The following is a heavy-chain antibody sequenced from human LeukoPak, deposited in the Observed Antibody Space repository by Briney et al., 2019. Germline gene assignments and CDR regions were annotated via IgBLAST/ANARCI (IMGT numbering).Heavy chain of an antibody. CDR2: IYSGGST. V-gene: IGHV3-53*01. D-gene: IGHD6-13*01. CDR1: GFTVSSNY. CDR3: ARDMALSSRGGDY. Sequence: GGSLRLSCAASGFTVSSNYMSWVRQAPGEGLEWVSVIYSGGSTYYADSVKGRFTISRDNSKNTLYLQMNSLRAEDTAVYYCARDMALSSRGGDYWGQGTLVTVSS. J-gene: IGHJ4*02.